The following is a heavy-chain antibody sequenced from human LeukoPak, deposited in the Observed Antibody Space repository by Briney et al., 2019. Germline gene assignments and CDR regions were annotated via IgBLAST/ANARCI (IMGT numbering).Heavy chain of an antibody. CDR3: ATGGLYSSSET. CDR1: GFTFSAYS. CDR2: ISTGTNYK. V-gene: IGHV3-21*01. Sequence: PGGSLRLSCVASGFTFSAYSMSWVRQAPGMGLEWVSSISTGTNYKYYADSVKGRFTISRDNAKNSVYLQMNSLRVGEAAVYYCATGGLYSSSETWGQGTLVIVSS. D-gene: IGHD6-6*01. J-gene: IGHJ5*02.